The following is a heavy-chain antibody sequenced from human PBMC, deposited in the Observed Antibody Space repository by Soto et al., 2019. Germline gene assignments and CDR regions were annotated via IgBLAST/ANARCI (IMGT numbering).Heavy chain of an antibody. Sequence: ASVKVSSKASGYTFTSYAMPWVRQTPGQSLEWMGWINAGNGNTKYSQKFQGRVTITRDTSASTAYMELSSLRSEDTAVYYCARDGIAVAGRSPRPFDYWGQGTLVTVSS. CDR1: GYTFTSYA. J-gene: IGHJ4*02. CDR2: INAGNGNT. V-gene: IGHV1-3*01. CDR3: ARDGIAVAGRSPRPFDY. D-gene: IGHD6-19*01.